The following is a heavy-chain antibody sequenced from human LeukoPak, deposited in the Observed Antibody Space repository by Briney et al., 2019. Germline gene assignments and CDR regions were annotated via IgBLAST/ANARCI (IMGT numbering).Heavy chain of an antibody. Sequence: GGSLRLSCAASGFTVSGNYMSWVRQAPGKGLEWVSLIYSGGNTYYADSVKGRFTISRDTSNNALYLQMNSLRAEDTAIYYCARVVIPVPYYFDYWGQGTLVIVSS. CDR2: IYSGGNT. D-gene: IGHD2-2*01. V-gene: IGHV3-53*01. CDR1: GFTVSGNY. CDR3: ARVVIPVPYYFDY. J-gene: IGHJ4*02.